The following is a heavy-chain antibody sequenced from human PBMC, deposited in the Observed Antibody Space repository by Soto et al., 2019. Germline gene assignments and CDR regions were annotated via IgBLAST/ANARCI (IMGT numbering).Heavy chain of an antibody. V-gene: IGHV3-7*01. CDR2: IRQDGSEK. CDR1: GFTFSTYW. J-gene: IGHJ4*02. CDR3: AGGIDRLIVTTARTAF. Sequence: GGSLRLSCAASGFTFSTYWMTWVRQAPGKGLEWVANIRQDGSEKYYVDSVKGRFTISRDNARNSLYLQMNSLTVEDTAVYYCAGGIDRLIVTTARTAFWGQGSLVLVSS. D-gene: IGHD4-17*01.